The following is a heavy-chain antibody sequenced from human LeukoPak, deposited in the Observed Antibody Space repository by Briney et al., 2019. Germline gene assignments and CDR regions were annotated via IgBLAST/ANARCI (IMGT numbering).Heavy chain of an antibody. CDR2: IYRGGST. V-gene: IGHV3-66*04. D-gene: IGHD3-22*01. J-gene: IGHJ4*02. Sequence: GGSLRLFFAASGFTVGSNYMSWVRQAPGKGLEWVSIIYRGGSTNYADSVKGRFTISRDTSKNTLYLQMNSPRAEDTAVYYCARLSANSSAYFFDYWGQGILVTVSS. CDR3: ARLSANSSAYFFDY. CDR1: GFTVGSNY.